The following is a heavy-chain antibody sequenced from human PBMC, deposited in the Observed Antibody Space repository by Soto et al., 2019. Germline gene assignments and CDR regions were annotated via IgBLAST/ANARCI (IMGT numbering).Heavy chain of an antibody. J-gene: IGHJ6*02. CDR1: GDSVYSNSAA. CDR3: ARGRFLSGWSVSKDYHYLDGLDV. V-gene: IGHV6-1*01. D-gene: IGHD6-19*01. Sequence: SQTLSLTCAISGDSVYSNSAAWNWVRQSPSRGLEWLGRTYYKSKWDTDYAVSVKSRITINPDTSKNQFSLQLNSVTPEDTAVYYCARGRFLSGWSVSKDYHYLDGLDVWSRGNTVTVSS. CDR2: TYYKSKWDT.